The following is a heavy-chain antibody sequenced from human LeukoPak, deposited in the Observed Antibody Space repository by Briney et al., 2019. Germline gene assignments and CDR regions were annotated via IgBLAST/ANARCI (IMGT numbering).Heavy chain of an antibody. J-gene: IGHJ4*02. Sequence: PGGSLRLSCAASGFTFSSHWMSWVRQAPGKGLEWVANIKQDGSEKYYVDSVKGRFTISRDNAKNSLYLQMNSLRAEDTAVYYCARDFSVATTDYWGQGTLVTVSS. D-gene: IGHD5-12*01. CDR2: IKQDGSEK. CDR1: GFTFSSHW. V-gene: IGHV3-7*01. CDR3: ARDFSVATTDY.